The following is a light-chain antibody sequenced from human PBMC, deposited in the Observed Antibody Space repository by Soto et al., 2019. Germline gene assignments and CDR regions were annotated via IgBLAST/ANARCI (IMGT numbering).Light chain of an antibody. CDR1: SSNIGAGYD. Sequence: QSVLTQPPSVSGAPGQRVTISCTGSSSNIGAGYDVHWYQQLPGTAPKILIYGNSNRPSGVPDRFSGSKSGTSASLAITGPQAEDEAEYYCQSYDSSLSGYVFGTGTQLTVL. V-gene: IGLV1-40*01. CDR3: QSYDSSLSGYV. CDR2: GNS. J-gene: IGLJ1*01.